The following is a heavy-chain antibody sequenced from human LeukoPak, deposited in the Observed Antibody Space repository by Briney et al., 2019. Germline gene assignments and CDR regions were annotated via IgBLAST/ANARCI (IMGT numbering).Heavy chain of an antibody. CDR3: AKGRVAAAGTVDVDP. CDR2: IYYSGST. Sequence: PSVTLSLTCTVSGGSISSSSYYWGWIRQPPGKGLEWIGSIYYSGSTYYNPSLKSRVTISVDTSKNQFSLKLSSVTAADTAVYYCAKGRVAAAGTVDVDPWGQGTLVTVSS. V-gene: IGHV4-39*07. CDR1: GGSISSSSYY. J-gene: IGHJ5*02. D-gene: IGHD6-13*01.